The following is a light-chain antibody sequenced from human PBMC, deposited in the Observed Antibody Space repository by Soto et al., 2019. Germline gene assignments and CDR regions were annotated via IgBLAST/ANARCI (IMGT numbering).Light chain of an antibody. Sequence: EILMPQSPATLSASPGERATLSCRASQSVSSNLAWYQQKAGQAPRLLIYSASTRATGIPARFSGSGSGTEFTLTISSLQSEDFAVYYCQQYHTWPPITFGQGTKLELK. V-gene: IGKV3-15*01. CDR3: QQYHTWPPIT. CDR1: QSVSSN. J-gene: IGKJ2*01. CDR2: SAS.